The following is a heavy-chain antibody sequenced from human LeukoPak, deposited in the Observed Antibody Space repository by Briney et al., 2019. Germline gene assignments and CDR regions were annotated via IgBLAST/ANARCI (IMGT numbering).Heavy chain of an antibody. CDR2: ISASGGST. D-gene: IGHD3-9*01. J-gene: IGHJ4*02. V-gene: IGHV3-23*01. CDR1: GFTFSSSA. CDR3: AKGPHTPTYYDILTGYRHMYYFDY. Sequence: GGSLRLSCAASGFTFSSSAMSWVRQVPGKGLEWVSGISASGGSTSYADSVRGRFTISRDNSKNTLYVQMNSLRDEDTAVYYCAKGPHTPTYYDILTGYRHMYYFDYWGQGTLVTVSS.